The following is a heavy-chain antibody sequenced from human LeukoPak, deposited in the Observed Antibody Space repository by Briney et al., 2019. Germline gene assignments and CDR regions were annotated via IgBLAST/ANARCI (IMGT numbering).Heavy chain of an antibody. CDR3: ARGYCSGGSCYAASGDY. CDR1: GDTFTSYD. D-gene: IGHD2-15*01. CDR2: MNPNSGNT. J-gene: IGHJ4*02. V-gene: IGHV1-8*01. Sequence: ASVKGSCKASGDTFTSYDINWVRQATGQGLERMGYMNPNSGNTGYAQKFQGRVTMTRNTSISTAYMELSSLRSEDTAVYYCARGYCSGGSCYAASGDYWGQGTLVTVSS.